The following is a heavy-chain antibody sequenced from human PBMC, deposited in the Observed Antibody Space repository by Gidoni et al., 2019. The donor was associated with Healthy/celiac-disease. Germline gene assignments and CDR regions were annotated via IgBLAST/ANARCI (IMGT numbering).Heavy chain of an antibody. D-gene: IGHD1-26*01. CDR1: GYTFTSYY. V-gene: IGHV1-46*01. CDR3: SAGSYSVYYFDY. J-gene: IGHJ4*02. CDR2: INPSGGST. Sequence: QVQLVQSVAEVKKPGASVKVSCKASGYTFTSYYMHWVRQATGQGLEWMGIINPSGGSTSYAQKFQGRVTMTRDTSTSTVYMELSSLRSEDTAVYYCSAGSYSVYYFDYWGQGTLVTVSS.